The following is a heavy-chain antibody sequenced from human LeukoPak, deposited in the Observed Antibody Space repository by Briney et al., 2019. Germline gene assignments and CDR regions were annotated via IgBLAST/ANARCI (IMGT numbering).Heavy chain of an antibody. D-gene: IGHD6-13*01. V-gene: IGHV4-34*01. CDR2: INHSGST. CDR3: ARGRQLVRRVQLFDY. CDR1: GGSFSGYY. Sequence: SETLSLTCAVYGGSFSGYYWSWIRQPPGKGLEWIGEINHSGSTNYNPSLKSRVTISVDTSKNQFSLKLSSVTAADTAVYYCARGRQLVRRVQLFDYWGQGTLVTVSS. J-gene: IGHJ4*02.